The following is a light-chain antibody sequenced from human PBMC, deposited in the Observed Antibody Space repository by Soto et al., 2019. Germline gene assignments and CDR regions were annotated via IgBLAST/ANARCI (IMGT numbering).Light chain of an antibody. Sequence: IQMTQSPSSLSASVGDRVTISCRASQTIDNYVNWYQQTSGKAPELLLLAASILQTGVPSRFSGGGFGAVFPLTISSLQPEDFATYYCQQSYRTPLRFGGGPRVGIK. CDR1: QTIDNY. CDR3: QQSYRTPLR. CDR2: AAS. V-gene: IGKV1-39*01. J-gene: IGKJ4*02.